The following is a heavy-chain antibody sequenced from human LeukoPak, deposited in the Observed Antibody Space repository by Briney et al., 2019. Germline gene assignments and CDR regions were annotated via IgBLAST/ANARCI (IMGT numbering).Heavy chain of an antibody. CDR2: LNHSGST. CDR3: ASLYYDILTGYYSA. J-gene: IGHJ5*02. V-gene: IGHV4-34*01. CDR1: GGSFSGYY. D-gene: IGHD3-9*01. Sequence: SDTLSLTCAVYGGSFSGYYWIWMRQPPAKGREWIGELNHSGSTNYNPSLKSRGTISVDTSKNQCSLKLSSVTAADTAVYYCASLYYDILTGYYSAWGKGTLVTVSS.